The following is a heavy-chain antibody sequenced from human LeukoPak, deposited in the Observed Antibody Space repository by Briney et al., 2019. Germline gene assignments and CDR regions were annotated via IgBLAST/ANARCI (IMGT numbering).Heavy chain of an antibody. CDR2: IYYSGTT. CDR1: GGSISSYY. V-gene: IGHV4-59*12. Sequence: SETLSLTCTVSGGSISSYYWSWIRQPPGKGLEWIGYIYYSGTTNYNPSLKSRVTISVDTSKNQFSLKLSSVTAADTAVYYCARGDVVVVAATRNYYYYGMDVWGQGTTVTVSS. D-gene: IGHD2-15*01. J-gene: IGHJ6*02. CDR3: ARGDVVVVAATRNYYYYGMDV.